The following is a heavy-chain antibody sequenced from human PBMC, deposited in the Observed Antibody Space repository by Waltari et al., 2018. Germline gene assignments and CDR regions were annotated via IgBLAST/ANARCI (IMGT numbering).Heavy chain of an antibody. V-gene: IGHV3-21*04. Sequence: EVHLVESGGGLVQPGGSLRLSCAASGFTLSNYGMHCVRQGPGKGLEWVSSISNTGKTVYYADSVKGRFTISRDNAKNSLSLQMSSLRAEDTAMYYCFNYGSTIDYWGQGILVTVSS. CDR2: ISNTGKTV. J-gene: IGHJ4*02. D-gene: IGHD3-10*01. CDR3: FNYGSTIDY. CDR1: GFTLSNYG.